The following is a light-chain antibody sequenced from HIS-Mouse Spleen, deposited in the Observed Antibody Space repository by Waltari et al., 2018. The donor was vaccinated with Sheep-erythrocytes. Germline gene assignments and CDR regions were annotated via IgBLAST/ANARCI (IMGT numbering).Light chain of an antibody. Sequence: QSALTQPRSVSGSPGQSVTISCPGTSSDVGGYNYVSWYQQHPGKAPKLMIYDVSKRPSGVPDRFPGSKSGNTASLTISGLQAEDEADYYCCSYAGSYNHVFATGTKVTVL. CDR3: CSYAGSYNHV. CDR2: DVS. J-gene: IGLJ1*01. V-gene: IGLV2-11*01. CDR1: SSDVGGYNY.